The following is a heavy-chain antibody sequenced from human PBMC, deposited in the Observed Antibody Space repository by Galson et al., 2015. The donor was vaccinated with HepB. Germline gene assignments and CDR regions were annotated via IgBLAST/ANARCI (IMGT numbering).Heavy chain of an antibody. D-gene: IGHD3-16*01. Sequence: SVKVSCKASGYNFNVYYIHWVRQAPGQGLEWLGRIDPATGGTDYAQKFQGRVTMTSDTSISTAYMELSRLRSDDTAFYYCAREYDYVWGSSPSGNYYYALDVWGQGTTVIVSS. CDR2: IDPATGGT. CDR1: GYNFNVYY. V-gene: IGHV1-2*06. J-gene: IGHJ6*02. CDR3: AREYDYVWGSSPSGNYYYALDV.